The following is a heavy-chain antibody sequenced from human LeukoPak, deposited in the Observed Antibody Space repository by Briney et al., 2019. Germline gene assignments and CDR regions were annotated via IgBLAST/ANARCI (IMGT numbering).Heavy chain of an antibody. V-gene: IGHV4-34*01. CDR3: AREGYCSSTNCYNFNY. Sequence: SETLSLTCAGYGGSFSGYYWSWIRQPPGKGLEWIGEINHSGSTNYNLSLKSRVTISVDTSKNQFSLKLSSVTAADTAVYYCAREGYCSSTNCYNFNYWGQGTLVTVSS. D-gene: IGHD2-2*02. CDR2: INHSGST. J-gene: IGHJ4*02. CDR1: GGSFSGYY.